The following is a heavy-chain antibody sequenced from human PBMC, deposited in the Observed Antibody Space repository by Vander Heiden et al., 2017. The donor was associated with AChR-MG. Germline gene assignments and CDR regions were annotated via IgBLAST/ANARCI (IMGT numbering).Heavy chain of an antibody. J-gene: IGHJ4*02. CDR2: IYHSGST. V-gene: IGHV4-30-2*01. CDR3: ARASNYYDSSDFDY. D-gene: IGHD3-22*01. Sequence: QLHLQESGSGLVKPSQTLSLTCAVSGGSISSSGYSWSWIRQPPGKGLEWIGYIYHSGSTYYNPSLKSRVTISVDRSKNQFSLKLSSVTAADTAVYYCARASNYYDSSDFDYWGQGTLVTVSS. CDR1: GGSISSSGYS.